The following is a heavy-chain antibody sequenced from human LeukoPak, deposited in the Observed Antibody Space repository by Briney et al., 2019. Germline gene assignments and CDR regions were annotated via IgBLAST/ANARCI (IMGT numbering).Heavy chain of an antibody. CDR2: ISFDGAYR. CDR1: GFTSSA. CDR3: AKDQQGGAGSGRFDY. V-gene: IGHV3-30*04. J-gene: IGHJ4*02. Sequence: GGSLRLSCAASGFTSSAIHWVRQSPGKGLEWLAIISFDGAYRYYADSVKGRFTISRDISKNTFYLQMGSLTADDAAPYYCAKDQQGGAGSGRFDYWGQGTLVTVSS. D-gene: IGHD3-10*01.